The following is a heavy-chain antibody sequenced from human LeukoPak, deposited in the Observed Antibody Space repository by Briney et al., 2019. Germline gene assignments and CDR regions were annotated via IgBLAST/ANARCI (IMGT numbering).Heavy chain of an antibody. CDR1: TFTFSSYA. CDR3: AKDSSSAPVTSV. CDR2: ISGSGLST. J-gene: IGHJ4*02. D-gene: IGHD4-17*01. V-gene: IGHV3-23*01. Sequence: GGSLRLSCAASTFTFSSYAMTWVRQSPGKELEWVSSISGSGLSTNYADSVKGRFTISRDNSRYTLSLQMNSLRVEDTAIFYCAKDSSSAPVTSVWGQGALVTVSS.